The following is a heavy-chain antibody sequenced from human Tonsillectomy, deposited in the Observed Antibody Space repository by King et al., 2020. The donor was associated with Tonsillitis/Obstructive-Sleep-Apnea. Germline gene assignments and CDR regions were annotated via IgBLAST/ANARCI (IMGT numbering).Heavy chain of an antibody. Sequence: QVQLVESGGGVDQPGRSLRLSCAASGFTFSSYAIHWGRQAPGKGLEWVAVISYDGSNKYYADSVKGRFTISRDNSKNTLYLQMNRLRAEDTAVYYCARGPITGDYYTTYYYYYYMDVWGKGTTVTVSS. CDR3: ARGPITGDYYTTYYYYYYMDV. D-gene: IGHD3-3*01. V-gene: IGHV3-30*04. CDR1: GFTFSSYA. CDR2: ISYDGSNK. J-gene: IGHJ6*03.